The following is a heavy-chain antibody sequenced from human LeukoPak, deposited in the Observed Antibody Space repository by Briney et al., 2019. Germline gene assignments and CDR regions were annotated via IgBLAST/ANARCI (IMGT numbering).Heavy chain of an antibody. Sequence: GRSLRLSCAASGFTFSSDAMSWVRQAPGRGMEWVLAISDSGGSTYYANSVKGRFTISRDNSKNTLYLQMNSLRAEDTAVYYCAKDRDGDGGYWGQGTLVTVSS. V-gene: IGHV3-23*01. CDR1: GFTFSSDA. CDR3: AKDRDGDGGY. CDR2: ISDSGGST. D-gene: IGHD5-24*01. J-gene: IGHJ4*02.